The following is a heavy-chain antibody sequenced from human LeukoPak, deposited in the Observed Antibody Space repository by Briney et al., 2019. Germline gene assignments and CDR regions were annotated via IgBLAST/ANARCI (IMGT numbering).Heavy chain of an antibody. CDR2: IYSSGST. D-gene: IGHD6-19*01. CDR3: ARYGDASSGYGY. CDR1: GGSINTYY. J-gene: IGHJ4*02. V-gene: IGHV4-4*07. Sequence: SETLSLTCTVSGGSINTYYWSYIRQPAGKGLEWIGRIYSSGSTDYNPSLKSRVTMSIDTSKNQFSLKLSSVTAADTAVYYCARYGDASSGYGYWGQGTLVTVSS.